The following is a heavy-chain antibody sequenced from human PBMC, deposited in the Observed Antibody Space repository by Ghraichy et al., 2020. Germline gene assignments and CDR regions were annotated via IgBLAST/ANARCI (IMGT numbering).Heavy chain of an antibody. CDR2: INPSGGST. J-gene: IGHJ4*02. D-gene: IGHD3-10*01. V-gene: IGHV1-46*01. CDR1: GYTFTSYY. CDR3: AGAASVLWFGELSPFDY. Sequence: ASVKVSCKASGYTFTSYYMHWVRQAPGQGLEWMGIINPSGGSTSYAQKFQGRVTMTRDTSTSTVYMELSSLRSEDTAVYYCAGAASVLWFGELSPFDYWGQGTLVIVSS.